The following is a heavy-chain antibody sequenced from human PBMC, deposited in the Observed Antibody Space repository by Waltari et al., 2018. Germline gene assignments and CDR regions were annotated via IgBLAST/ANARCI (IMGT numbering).Heavy chain of an antibody. Sequence: EVQLVESGGGLVKPGGSLRLSCAASGFTFSSYSMNWVRQAPGKGLEWVSSISSSSSYIYYADSVKGRFTISRDNAKNSLYLQMNSLRAEDTAVYYCARDDFVVPAARDYYYYGMDVWGQGTTVTVSS. D-gene: IGHD2-2*01. V-gene: IGHV3-21*01. CDR2: ISSSSSYI. J-gene: IGHJ6*02. CDR1: GFTFSSYS. CDR3: ARDDFVVPAARDYYYYGMDV.